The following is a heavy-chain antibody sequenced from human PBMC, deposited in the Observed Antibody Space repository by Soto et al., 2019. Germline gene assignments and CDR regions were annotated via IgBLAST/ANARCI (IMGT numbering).Heavy chain of an antibody. CDR2: IWYDGSNK. CDR3: ARDQGYLDY. CDR1: GFTFSSYG. J-gene: IGHJ4*02. V-gene: IGHV3-33*01. Sequence: QVQQVECGGGVVQPGRSLRLSCAASGFTFSSYGMHWVRQAPGKGLEWVAVIWYDGSNKYYGDSVKGRFTISRDNSKNTLYLHLNSLRAEDTAVYYCARDQGYLDYWGQGTLVTVSS.